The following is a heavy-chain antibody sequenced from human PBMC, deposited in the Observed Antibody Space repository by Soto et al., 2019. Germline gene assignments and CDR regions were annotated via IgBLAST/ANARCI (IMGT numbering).Heavy chain of an antibody. CDR3: ARCYCSGGSGFTCWHFDL. CDR1: GYSFDTFG. Sequence: QVQVVQSGAEVKKPGASVKVACKASGYSFDTFGMSWVRQAPGQGLEWMGWISIEKGDTNSAQKFQDRVTMTTDTSTSTAYMDLRSLTSDDTAVYYCARCYCSGGSGFTCWHFDLWGRGTLVTGSS. CDR2: ISIEKGDT. D-gene: IGHD2-15*01. V-gene: IGHV1-18*01. J-gene: IGHJ2*01.